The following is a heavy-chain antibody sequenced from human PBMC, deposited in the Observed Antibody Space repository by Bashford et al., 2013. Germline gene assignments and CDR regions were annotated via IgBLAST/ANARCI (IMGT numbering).Heavy chain of an antibody. Sequence: SSETLSLTCTVSGGSISSGGYYWSWIRQHPGKGLEWIGTISHGGITYYGPSLKSRVTISVDTSKNQFSLKLSSVTAADTAVYYCARGSYDYGDYQDYWGQGILVTVSS. J-gene: IGHJ4*02. CDR3: ARGSYDYGDYQDY. D-gene: IGHD4-17*01. CDR2: ISHGGIT. CDR1: GGSISSGGYY. V-gene: IGHV4-39*07.